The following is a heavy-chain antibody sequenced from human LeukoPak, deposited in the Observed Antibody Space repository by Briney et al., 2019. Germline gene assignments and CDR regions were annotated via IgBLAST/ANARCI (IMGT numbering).Heavy chain of an antibody. V-gene: IGHV1-2*02. CDR2: INPNSGGT. D-gene: IGHD6-19*01. J-gene: IGHJ6*03. CDR3: ARAGYSSGWYETSNYYMDV. CDR1: GYTFTGYY. Sequence: ASVKVSCKASGYTFTGYYMHWVRQAPGQGLEWMGWINPNSGGTNYAQKFQGRVTMTRDTSISTAYMELSRLRSEDTAVYYCARAGYSSGWYETSNYYMDVWGKGTTVTVSS.